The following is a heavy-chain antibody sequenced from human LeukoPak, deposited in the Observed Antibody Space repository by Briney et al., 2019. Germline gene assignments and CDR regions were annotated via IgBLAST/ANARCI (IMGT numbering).Heavy chain of an antibody. Sequence: PSETLSLTCTVSGGSISSSSYYWGWIRQPPGKGLEWIGSIYYSGSTYYNPSLKSRVTISVDTSKNQFSLKLSSVTAADTAVYYCARSAYYDFWSGYYPSPRGYMDVWGKGTTVTVSS. V-gene: IGHV4-39*01. CDR3: ARSAYYDFWSGYYPSPRGYMDV. CDR1: GGSISSSSYY. D-gene: IGHD3-3*01. J-gene: IGHJ6*03. CDR2: IYYSGST.